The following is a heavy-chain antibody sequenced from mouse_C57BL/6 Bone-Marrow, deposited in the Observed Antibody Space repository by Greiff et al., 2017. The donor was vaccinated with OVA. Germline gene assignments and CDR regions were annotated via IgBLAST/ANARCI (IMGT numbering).Heavy chain of an antibody. J-gene: IGHJ3*01. D-gene: IGHD2-4*01. V-gene: IGHV5-6*01. CDR3: ARVDYDYYWFAY. CDR2: ISSCGSYT. CDR1: GFTFSSYG. Sequence: EVKLQESGGDLVKPGGSLKLSCAASGFTFSSYGMSWVRQTPDKRLEWVATISSCGSYTYYPDSVKGRFTISRDNAKNTLYLQMSSLKSEDTAMYYCARVDYDYYWFAYWGQGTLVTVSA.